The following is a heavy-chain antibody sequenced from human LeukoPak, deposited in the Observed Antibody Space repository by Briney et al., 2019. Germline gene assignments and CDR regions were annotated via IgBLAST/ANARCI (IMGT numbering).Heavy chain of an antibody. CDR2: ISWNSGSI. J-gene: IGHJ3*02. Sequence: HPGGSLRLSCAASGFTFSIYEMNWVRQAPGKGLEWVSGISWNSGSIGYADSVKGRFTISRDNAKNSLYLQMNSLRAEDMALYYCAKGLIAAAGGDAFDIWGQGTMVTVSS. D-gene: IGHD6-13*01. V-gene: IGHV3-9*03. CDR1: GFTFSIYE. CDR3: AKGLIAAAGGDAFDI.